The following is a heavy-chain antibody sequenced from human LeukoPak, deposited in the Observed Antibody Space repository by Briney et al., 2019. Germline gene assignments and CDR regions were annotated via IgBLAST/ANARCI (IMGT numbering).Heavy chain of an antibody. CDR3: ARDRYVGTTTAGDSDS. Sequence: GRSLRLSCAASGFTFSSYGMHWVRQAPGKGLEWVSYIGSSGSTIYYADSVKGRFTISRDNAKNSLYLQMNSLRAEDTAVYYCARDRYVGTTTAGDSDSWGQGTLVTVSS. V-gene: IGHV3-48*04. CDR2: IGSSGSTI. J-gene: IGHJ4*02. CDR1: GFTFSSYG. D-gene: IGHD1-26*01.